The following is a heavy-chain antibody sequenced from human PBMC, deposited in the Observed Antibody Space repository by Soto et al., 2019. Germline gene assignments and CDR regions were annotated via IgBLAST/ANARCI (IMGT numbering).Heavy chain of an antibody. Sequence: EVQLLESGGGLVQPGGSLRVSCAASGFTFSTYALGWVRQAPGKGLEWVSAISGNGGTTYYSDSVKGRVSISRDNSKKTLYLQMNSLGAEDRAVYYCVQALYGGADYWGQGTLVTVSS. CDR2: ISGNGGTT. J-gene: IGHJ4*02. CDR3: VQALYGGADY. CDR1: GFTFSTYA. D-gene: IGHD4-17*01. V-gene: IGHV3-23*01.